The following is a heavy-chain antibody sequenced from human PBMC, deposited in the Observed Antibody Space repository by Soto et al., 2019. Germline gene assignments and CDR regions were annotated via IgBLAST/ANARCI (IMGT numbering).Heavy chain of an antibody. CDR3: ARQAYQYDTNSFGY. J-gene: IGHJ4*02. D-gene: IGHD2-8*01. Sequence: GGSLRLSCVASGFTFTNYGLGWVRQAPGKGLECLSLISGGGDKVYYADSFQGQVTISVDMSISTAYLQWSSLRVSDTAMYYCARQAYQYDTNSFGYWGQGTLVTVSS. V-gene: IGHV3-23*01. CDR1: GFTFTNYG. CDR2: ISGGGDKV.